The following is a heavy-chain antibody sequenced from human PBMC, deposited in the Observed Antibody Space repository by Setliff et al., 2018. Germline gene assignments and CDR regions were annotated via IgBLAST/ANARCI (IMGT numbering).Heavy chain of an antibody. CDR3: ARAGLAAAGRKGVFDH. D-gene: IGHD6-25*01. CDR2: INIGGGSA. Sequence: ASVKVSCKASGYTFASYYMYWLRQAPGQGPEWMGIINIGGGSASYAQKFQDRVTMTRDTSTNTVYLEVTSLRSEDTAVYYCARAGLAAAGRKGVFDHWGQGTLVTVSS. CDR1: GYTFASYY. V-gene: IGHV1-46*01. J-gene: IGHJ4*02.